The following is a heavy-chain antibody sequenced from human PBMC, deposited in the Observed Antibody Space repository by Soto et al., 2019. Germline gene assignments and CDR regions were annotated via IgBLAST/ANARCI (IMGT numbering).Heavy chain of an antibody. CDR3: ARETEVPGRPAWLDS. J-gene: IGHJ5*01. V-gene: IGHV6-1*01. D-gene: IGHD6-19*01. Sequence: SQTLSLTCAISGDSVSSDSAAWNWIRQSPSRGLEWLGRTYYRSKWYNDYALSVKSRITINPDTSKNQFSLRLNFVTPEDSAVYYCARETEVPGRPAWLDSSGQGTMVTV. CDR1: GDSVSSDSAA. CDR2: TYYRSKWYN.